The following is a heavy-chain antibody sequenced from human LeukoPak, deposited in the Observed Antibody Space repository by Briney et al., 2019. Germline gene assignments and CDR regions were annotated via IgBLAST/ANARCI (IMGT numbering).Heavy chain of an antibody. CDR3: ARDIEDRNWFDP. Sequence: PGGSLRLSCAASGFTFSSYAMHWVRQAPGKGLEWVAVISYDGSNKYYADSVKGRFTISRDNSKNTLYLQMNSLRAEDTAVYYCARDIEDRNWFDPWGQGTLVTVSS. D-gene: IGHD2-15*01. V-gene: IGHV3-30*04. J-gene: IGHJ5*02. CDR1: GFTFSSYA. CDR2: ISYDGSNK.